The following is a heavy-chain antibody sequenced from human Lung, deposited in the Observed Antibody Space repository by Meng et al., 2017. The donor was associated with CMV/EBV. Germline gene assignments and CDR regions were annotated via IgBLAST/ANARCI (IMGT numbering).Heavy chain of an antibody. D-gene: IGHD1-26*01. J-gene: IGHJ4*02. CDR1: GYTFTGYY. CDR2: INPNSGGT. V-gene: IGHV1-2*02. Sequence: QVQLGQSGAEVTKPXXXXXXXCKASGYTFTGYYMHWVRQAPGQGLEWMGWINPNSGGTNYAQKFQGRVTMTRDTSISTAYMELSRLRSDDTAVYYCATGWGATYRLDYWGQGTLVTVSS. CDR3: ATGWGATYRLDY.